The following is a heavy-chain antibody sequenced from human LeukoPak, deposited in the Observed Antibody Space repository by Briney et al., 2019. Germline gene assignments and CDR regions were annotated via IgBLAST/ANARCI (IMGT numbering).Heavy chain of an antibody. CDR3: AREYYYGSGRQFDP. CDR2: IYYSGST. D-gene: IGHD3-10*01. CDR1: GGSISSYY. Sequence: PSETLSLTCTVSGGSISSYYWSWIRQPPGKGLEWIGYIYYSGSTNYNPSLKSRVTISVDTSKNQFSLKLSSVTAADTAVYYCAREYYYGSGRQFDPWGQGTLVTVSS. V-gene: IGHV4-59*01. J-gene: IGHJ5*02.